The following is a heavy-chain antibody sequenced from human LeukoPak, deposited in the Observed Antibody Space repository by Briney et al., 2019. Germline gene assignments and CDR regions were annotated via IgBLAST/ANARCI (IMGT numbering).Heavy chain of an antibody. CDR3: ARTGYCSGGTCYLNPIDY. D-gene: IGHD2-15*01. J-gene: IGHJ4*02. CDR2: IYYSGST. Sequence: PSETLSLTCTVSGGSISSSSYYWGWIRQPPGKGLEWIGSIYYSGSTYYNPSLKSRVTISVDTSKNQFSLKLSSVTAADTAVYYCARTGYCSGGTCYLNPIDYWGQGTLVTVSS. CDR1: GGSISSSSYY. V-gene: IGHV4-39*01.